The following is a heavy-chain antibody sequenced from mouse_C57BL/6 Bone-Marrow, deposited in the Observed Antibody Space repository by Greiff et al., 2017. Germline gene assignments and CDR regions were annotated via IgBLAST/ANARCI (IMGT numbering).Heavy chain of an antibody. J-gene: IGHJ3*01. CDR2: ISYSGST. V-gene: IGHV3-1*01. CDR3: AVGPIYDGYYVGFAY. CDR1: GYSITSGYD. D-gene: IGHD2-3*01. Sequence: ESGPGMVKPSQSLSLTCTVTGYSITSGYDWHWIRHFPGNKLEWMGYISYSGSTNYNPSLKSRISITHDTSKNHFFLKLNSVTTEDTATYYCAVGPIYDGYYVGFAYWGQGTLVTVSA.